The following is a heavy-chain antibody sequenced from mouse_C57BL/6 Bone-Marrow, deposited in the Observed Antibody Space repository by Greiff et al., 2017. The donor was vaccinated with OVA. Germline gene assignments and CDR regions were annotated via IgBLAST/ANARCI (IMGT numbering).Heavy chain of an antibody. Sequence: VHLVESGAELVKPGASVKMSCKASGYTFTTYPIEWVKQNHGKSLEWIGNFHPYNDDTEYNEKFKNKATLTVEKSSSTVYLELSRLTSDDSSVYYCAGGGNYWYYFDYWGQGTTLTVSS. D-gene: IGHD2-1*01. J-gene: IGHJ2*01. CDR3: AGGGNYWYYFDY. V-gene: IGHV1-47*01. CDR1: GYTFTTYP. CDR2: FHPYNDDT.